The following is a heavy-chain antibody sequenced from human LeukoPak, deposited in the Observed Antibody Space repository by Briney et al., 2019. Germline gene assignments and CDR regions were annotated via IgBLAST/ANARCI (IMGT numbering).Heavy chain of an antibody. Sequence: SETLSLTCTVSGNSFGDYYWSWIRQPAGKGLEWIGRIYTSGSTTYNPSLKSRVTMSVDTSKSQFSLNLMSVTAADTAVYYCARFHNGYYYYYYYMDVWGKGTTVTVSS. V-gene: IGHV4-4*07. CDR1: GNSFGDYY. J-gene: IGHJ6*03. CDR3: ARFHNGYYYYYYYMDV. CDR2: IYTSGST. D-gene: IGHD1-14*01.